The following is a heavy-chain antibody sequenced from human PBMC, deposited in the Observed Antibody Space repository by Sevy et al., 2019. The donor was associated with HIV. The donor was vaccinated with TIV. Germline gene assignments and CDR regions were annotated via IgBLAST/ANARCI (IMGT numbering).Heavy chain of an antibody. CDR2: IIPIFGTA. CDR3: AVITMVRGVTKNYYYYYGMDV. J-gene: IGHJ6*02. Sequence: ASLKVSCKASGGTFSSYAISWVRQAPGQGLEWMGGIIPIFGTANYAQKFQGRVTITADESTSTAYMELSSLRSEDTAVYYCAVITMVRGVTKNYYYYYGMDVWGQGTTVTVSS. V-gene: IGHV1-69*13. D-gene: IGHD3-10*01. CDR1: GGTFSSYA.